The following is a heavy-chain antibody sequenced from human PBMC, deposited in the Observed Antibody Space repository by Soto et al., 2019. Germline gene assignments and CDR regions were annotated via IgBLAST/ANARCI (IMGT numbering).Heavy chain of an antibody. CDR2: LSASGGTT. J-gene: IGHJ6*03. CDR3: AKLPQFCSGGSCYFNYYYNYMDV. Sequence: GGSLRLSCAASGFTFSSYPMSWVRQAPGKGLDWVSTLSASGGTTYYADSVKGRFTISRDNSKNTLYLQMNSLRAEDTAVYYCAKLPQFCSGGSCYFNYYYNYMDVWGKGTTVTVSS. CDR1: GFTFSSYP. D-gene: IGHD2-15*01. V-gene: IGHV3-23*01.